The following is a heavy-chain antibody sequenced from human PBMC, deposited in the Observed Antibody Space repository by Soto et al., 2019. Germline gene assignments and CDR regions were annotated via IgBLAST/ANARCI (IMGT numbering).Heavy chain of an antibody. D-gene: IGHD6-19*01. Sequence: EVQLLESGGDLVQPGGSLSLSCAASGFTFSNFAMSWVRQAPGRGQEWVSGISASGSDIHYADSVKDRFTVSRVNSKNIIYIHMNSLRAEHTALYLGAKGKTSGWYYFDDWHQGALVTAS. J-gene: IGHJ4*02. CDR3: AKGKTSGWYYFDD. CDR2: ISASGSDI. V-gene: IGHV3-23*01. CDR1: GFTFSNFA.